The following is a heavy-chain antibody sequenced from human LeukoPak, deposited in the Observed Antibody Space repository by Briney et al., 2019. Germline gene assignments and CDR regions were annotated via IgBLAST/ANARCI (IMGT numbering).Heavy chain of an antibody. Sequence: ASVKVSCKASGYTFTSYDINWVRQATGQGLEWMGWMNPNSGNTGYAQKFQGRVTMTRNTSISTAYMELSSLRSEDTAVYYCARLLSYSSSWYPYYYYGMDVWGQGTTVTVSS. CDR2: MNPNSGNT. J-gene: IGHJ6*02. CDR3: ARLLSYSSSWYPYYYYGMDV. D-gene: IGHD6-13*01. CDR1: GYTFTSYD. V-gene: IGHV1-8*01.